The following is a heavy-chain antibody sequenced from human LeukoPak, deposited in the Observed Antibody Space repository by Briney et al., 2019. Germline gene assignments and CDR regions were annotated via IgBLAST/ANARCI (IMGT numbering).Heavy chain of an antibody. D-gene: IGHD4-23*01. J-gene: IGHJ4*02. CDR2: ISGRTDGP. Sequence: GGSLRLSCAASGFSISSYSMNWVRQAPGKGLEWVSTISGRTDGPYYADSVKGRFTTSRDNSKNTMYLQINNVRAEDTAVYYCAKDPLGYGGHYFDNWGQGTRVTVSS. CDR3: AKDPLGYGGHYFDN. CDR1: GFSISSYS. V-gene: IGHV3-23*01.